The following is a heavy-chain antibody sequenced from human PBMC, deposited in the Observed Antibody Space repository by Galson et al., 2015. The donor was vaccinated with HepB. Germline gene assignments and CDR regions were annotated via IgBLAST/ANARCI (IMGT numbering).Heavy chain of an antibody. CDR3: ARFSGHYGSGGLPLALFDY. V-gene: IGHV4-59*01. CDR2: IYYSGST. D-gene: IGHD3-10*01. Sequence: SETLSLTCTVSGGSISSYYWSWIRQPPGKGLEWIGYIYYSGSTNYNPSLKSRVTISVDTSKNQFSLKLSSVTAADTAVYYCARFSGHYGSGGLPLALFDYWGQGTLVTVSS. J-gene: IGHJ4*02. CDR1: GGSISSYY.